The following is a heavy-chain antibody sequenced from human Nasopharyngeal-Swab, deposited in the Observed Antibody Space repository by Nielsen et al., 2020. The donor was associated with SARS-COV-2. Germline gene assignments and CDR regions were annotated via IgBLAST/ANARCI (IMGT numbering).Heavy chain of an antibody. J-gene: IGHJ4*02. D-gene: IGHD3-22*01. CDR2: IYYSGST. CDR3: ARINYYDSSGYYS. V-gene: IGHV4-30-4*01. CDR1: GGSISSGGYY. Sequence: SETLSLTCAVSGGSISSGGYYWSWIRQPPGKGLEWIGYIYYSGSTYYNPSLKSRVTISVDTSKNQFSLKLSSVTAADTAVYYCARINYYDSSGYYSWGQGTLDTVSS.